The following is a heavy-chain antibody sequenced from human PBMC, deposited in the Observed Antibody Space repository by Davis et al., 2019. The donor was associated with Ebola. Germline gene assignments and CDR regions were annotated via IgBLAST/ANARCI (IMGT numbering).Heavy chain of an antibody. CDR1: GFTVRTTY. CDR3: ARGGAVAPD. Sequence: GESLKISCAASGFTVRTTYMSWVRQAPGKGLEWVSVIYSGGTTRYADYADSVEGRFTISRDNSKNTLYLQMNSLRDEDTAVYFCARGGAVAPDWGPGTLVTVSS. V-gene: IGHV3-66*01. J-gene: IGHJ4*02. D-gene: IGHD4-23*01. CDR2: IYSGGTTRYA.